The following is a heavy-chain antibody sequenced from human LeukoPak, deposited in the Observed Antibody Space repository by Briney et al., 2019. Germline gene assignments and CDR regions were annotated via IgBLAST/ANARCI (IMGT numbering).Heavy chain of an antibody. D-gene: IGHD3-16*02. CDR1: GYTFTSYG. CDR2: ISAYNGHT. V-gene: IGHV1-18*01. CDR3: ARDYDYVWGSYRPNDALDI. Sequence: ASVKVSCKASGYTFTSYGISWVRQAPGQGLEWMGWISAYNGHTNYAQNLQGRVTMTTDTSTTTAYMELRSLRSDDTAVYYCARDYDYVWGSYRPNDALDIWGQGTMVTVSS. J-gene: IGHJ3*02.